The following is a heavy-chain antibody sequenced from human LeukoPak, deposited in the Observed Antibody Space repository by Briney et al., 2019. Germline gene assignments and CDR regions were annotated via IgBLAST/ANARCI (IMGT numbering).Heavy chain of an antibody. CDR3: ARGELGYCSSTSCSRALDYYYYYYMDV. J-gene: IGHJ6*03. V-gene: IGHV1-69*05. D-gene: IGHD2-2*01. CDR2: IIPIFGTA. CDR1: GGTFSSYA. Sequence: ASVKVSCKASGGTFSSYAISWVRQAPGQGLEWMGGIIPIFGTANYAQKFQGRVTITTDESTSTAYMELSSLRSEDTAVYYCARGELGYCSSTSCSRALDYYYYYYMDVWGKGITVTVSS.